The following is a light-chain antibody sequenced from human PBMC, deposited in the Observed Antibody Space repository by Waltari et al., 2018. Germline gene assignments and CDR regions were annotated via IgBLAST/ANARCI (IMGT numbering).Light chain of an antibody. V-gene: IGKV1D-13*01. CDR3: QQGDNYPFT. CDR1: QGISSY. J-gene: IGKJ3*01. Sequence: IQMSQSPSSLSASVGDRVTTTCRASQGISSYLNWYQQKPGKAPKLLISQTTSLASGVPERFSGSGSGTDFTLTISGLQSDDFATYDCQQGDNYPFTFGPGTKLDIK. CDR2: QTT.